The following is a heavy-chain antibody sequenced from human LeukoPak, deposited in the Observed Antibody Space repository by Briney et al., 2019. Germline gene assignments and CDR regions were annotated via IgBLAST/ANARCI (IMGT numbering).Heavy chain of an antibody. J-gene: IGHJ6*03. Sequence: PSETLSLTCTVSGGSISGYYWSWIRQPPGKGLEWIGEINHSGSTKYNPSLKSRITISVDTSKNQFSLKVSSVTAADAAVYYCARGDCSSTICYSPMDVWGKGTTVTVSS. V-gene: IGHV4-34*01. CDR1: GGSISGYY. CDR2: INHSGST. CDR3: ARGDCSSTICYSPMDV. D-gene: IGHD2-2*01.